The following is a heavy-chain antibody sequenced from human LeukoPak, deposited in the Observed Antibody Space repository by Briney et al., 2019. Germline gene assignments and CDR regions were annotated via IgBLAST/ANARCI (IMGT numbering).Heavy chain of an antibody. Sequence: PGGSLRLSCAASGFTFSSYWMSWVRQAPGKGLEWVANIKQDGSEKYYVDSVKGRFTISRDNAKNSLYLQMNSLRAEDTAVYYCARASRERYCSGDSCYSHYYYYYYMDVWGKGTTVTVSS. CDR1: GFTFSSYW. CDR3: ARASRERYCSGDSCYSHYYYYYYMDV. V-gene: IGHV3-7*01. D-gene: IGHD2-15*01. CDR2: IKQDGSEK. J-gene: IGHJ6*03.